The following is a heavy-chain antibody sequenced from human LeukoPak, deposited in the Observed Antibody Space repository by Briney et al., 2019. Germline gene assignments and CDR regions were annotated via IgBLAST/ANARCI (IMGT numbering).Heavy chain of an antibody. Sequence: GGSLRLSCAASGFTFSSYAMSWVRQAPGKWLEWVSAISGSGGSTYYADSVKGRFTISRDNSKNTLYLQMNSLRAEDTAVYYCAKDQSITMIVVVITSFDYWGQGTLVTVSS. J-gene: IGHJ4*02. CDR1: GFTFSSYA. CDR2: ISGSGGST. CDR3: AKDQSITMIVVVITSFDY. V-gene: IGHV3-23*01. D-gene: IGHD3-22*01.